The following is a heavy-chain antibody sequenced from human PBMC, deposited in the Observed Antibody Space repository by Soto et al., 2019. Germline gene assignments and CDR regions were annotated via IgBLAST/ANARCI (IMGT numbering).Heavy chain of an antibody. Sequence: PSETLSLTCTVSGGSISRSSYYWGWIRQPPGKGLEWIGDMYYSGSTYYNASLKSRVTISVDTSKNQFSLKLSSVTAADTAVYYCATLPPRIVVVVTPIPTWGQGTLVTVSS. D-gene: IGHD2-8*02. J-gene: IGHJ5*02. CDR2: MYYSGST. CDR3: ATLPPRIVVVVTPIPT. V-gene: IGHV4-39*01. CDR1: GGSISRSSYY.